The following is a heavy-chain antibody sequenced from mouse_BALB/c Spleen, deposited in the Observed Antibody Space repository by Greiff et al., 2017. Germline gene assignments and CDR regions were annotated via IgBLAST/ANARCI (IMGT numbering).Heavy chain of an antibody. CDR3: ASKMGYYGNYGGVYYFDY. V-gene: IGHV1-63*02. Sequence: QVQLQQSGAELVRPGTSVKISCKASGYTFTNYWLGWVKQRPGHGLEWIGDIYPGGGYTNYNEKFKGKATLTADTSSSTAYMQLSSLTSEDSAVYFCASKMGYYGNYGGVYYFDYWGQGTTLTVSS. D-gene: IGHD2-1*01. J-gene: IGHJ2*01. CDR1: GYTFTNYW. CDR2: IYPGGGYT.